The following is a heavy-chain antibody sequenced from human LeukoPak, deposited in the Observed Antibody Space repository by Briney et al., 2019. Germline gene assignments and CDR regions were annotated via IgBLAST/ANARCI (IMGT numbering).Heavy chain of an antibody. D-gene: IGHD3-22*01. CDR2: INPDGSGT. Sequence: PGGSLRLSCAASGFTFSTYWMHWVRQGPGKGLVWVSRINPDGSGTSHADSVKGRFTISRDNAKNTLYLQMNSLRAEDTAVYYCARGAYYYDSSGVRGMDVWGQGTTVTVSS. CDR1: GFTFSTYW. J-gene: IGHJ6*02. CDR3: ARGAYYYDSSGVRGMDV. V-gene: IGHV3-74*01.